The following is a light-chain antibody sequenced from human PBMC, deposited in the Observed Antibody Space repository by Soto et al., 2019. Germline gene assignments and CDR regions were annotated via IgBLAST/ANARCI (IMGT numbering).Light chain of an antibody. J-gene: IGKJ1*01. Sequence: DIHLTQSPSTLSASVGDRITNTCRASQSISRGLAWYQQKPGKAPKLLIYTTSSLESGVPSRFSGSGSGTEFTLTISSLQPDDFATYYCQHYKDYSWTFGQGTKVEIK. CDR2: TTS. CDR1: QSISRG. CDR3: QHYKDYSWT. V-gene: IGKV1-5*03.